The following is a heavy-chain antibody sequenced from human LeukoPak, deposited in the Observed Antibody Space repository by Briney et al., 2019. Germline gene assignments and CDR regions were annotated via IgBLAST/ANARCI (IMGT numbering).Heavy chain of an antibody. CDR2: IYHSGST. J-gene: IGHJ4*02. V-gene: IGHV4-30-2*01. D-gene: IGHD2-21*01. Sequence: PSETLSLTCAVSGGSISSGGYSWSWIRQPPGKGLEWIGYIYHSGSTYYNPSLKSRVTISVDRSRNQFSLRLTSVTAADTAIYYCARAHIQNPFDYWGQGILVTVSS. CDR3: ARAHIQNPFDY. CDR1: GGSISSGGYS.